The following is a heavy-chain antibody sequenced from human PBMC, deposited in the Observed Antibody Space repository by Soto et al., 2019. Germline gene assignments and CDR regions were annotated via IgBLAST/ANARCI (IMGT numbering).Heavy chain of an antibody. CDR2: ISYDGSNK. V-gene: IGHV3-30*18. CDR1: RFTFSNYG. J-gene: IGHJ6*02. Sequence: QVQLVESGGGVVQPGRSLRLSCAASRFTFSNYGIHWVRQAPGKGLEWVALISYDGSNKYYADSVKGRFTISRDNSKNTLDLQMNSLRAEDTAVYYCAKDRGHGNYYYYGMDVWGQGTTVTVSS. CDR3: AKDRGHGNYYYYGMDV.